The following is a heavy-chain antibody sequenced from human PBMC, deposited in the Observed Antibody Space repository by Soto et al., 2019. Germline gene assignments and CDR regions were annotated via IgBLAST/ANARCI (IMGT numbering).Heavy chain of an antibody. V-gene: IGHV3-7*01. J-gene: IGHJ6*02. CDR2: IKQDGRET. CDR3: ARIASAGRGWDV. Sequence: EVQLVESGGGLVQPGGSRRLSCAASGFTFSSYWMSWVRQAPVKGLEWVGNIKQDGRETNYVDLMQGRFIISRDKAETSLYLKMNSLRAEDTAVYYCARIASAGRGWDVWGQGTTVVVSS. D-gene: IGHD6-13*01. CDR1: GFTFSSYW.